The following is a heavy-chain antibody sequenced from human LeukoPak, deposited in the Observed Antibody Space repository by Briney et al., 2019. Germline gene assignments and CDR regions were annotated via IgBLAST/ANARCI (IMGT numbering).Heavy chain of an antibody. Sequence: GGSLRLSCAASGFTFSSYAMSWVRQAPGKGLEWVSAISGSGGSTYYGDSVKGRVTISRDNSKNTLYLQMNSLRAEDTAVYYCAWFDSGYFDYWGKGTLVTVSS. V-gene: IGHV3-23*01. CDR1: GFTFSSYA. CDR3: AWFDSGYFDY. CDR2: ISGSGGST. D-gene: IGHD1-26*01. J-gene: IGHJ4*02.